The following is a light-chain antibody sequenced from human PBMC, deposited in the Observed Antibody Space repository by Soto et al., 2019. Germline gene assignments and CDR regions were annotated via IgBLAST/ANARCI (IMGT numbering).Light chain of an antibody. CDR2: GAS. Sequence: EIVLTQSPGTLSLSPGERATLSCRASQSVSSSYLAWYQQKPGQAPRLLIYGASSRATGIPDRFSGSGSGPDFTLTISRLEPEDVAVYYCQQYGSSLWTFGEGTKVEIK. V-gene: IGKV3-20*01. CDR1: QSVSSSY. J-gene: IGKJ1*01. CDR3: QQYGSSLWT.